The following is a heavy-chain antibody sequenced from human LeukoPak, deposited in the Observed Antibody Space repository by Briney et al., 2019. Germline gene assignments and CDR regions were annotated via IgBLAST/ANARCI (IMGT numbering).Heavy chain of an antibody. V-gene: IGHV4-59*01. J-gene: IGHJ4*02. CDR2: IYYSGST. D-gene: IGHD3-10*01. CDR1: GGSISSYY. CDR3: AREYYGSGSYVIDY. Sequence: SETLSLTCTVSGGSISSYYWSWIRQPPGKGLEWIGDIYYSGSTNYNPSLKSRVTISADTSKNQFSLKLSSVTAADTAVYYCAREYYGSGSYVIDYWGQRTLVTVSS.